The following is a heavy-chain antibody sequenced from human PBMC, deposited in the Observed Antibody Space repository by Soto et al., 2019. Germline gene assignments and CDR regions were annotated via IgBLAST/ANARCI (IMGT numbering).Heavy chain of an antibody. V-gene: IGHV3-49*04. J-gene: IGHJ4*02. Sequence: HPGGSLRLSCTASGFTFGDYAMSWVRQAPGKGLEWVGFIRSKAYGGTTEYAASVKGRFTISRDDSKSIAYLQMNSLKTEDTAVYYCTRDATGWELRDYWGQGTLVTVSS. CDR2: IRSKAYGGTT. CDR1: GFTFGDYA. CDR3: TRDATGWELRDY. D-gene: IGHD1-26*01.